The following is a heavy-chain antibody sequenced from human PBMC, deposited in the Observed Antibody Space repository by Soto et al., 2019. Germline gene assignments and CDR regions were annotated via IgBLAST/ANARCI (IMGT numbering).Heavy chain of an antibody. Sequence: QVQLVQSGAEVKKPGSSVKVSCKASGGTFSSYAISWVGQAPGQGLEWLGGIIPIFGTANYAQKFQGRVTITADESTSTAYMELSSLRSEDTAVYYCARSQQRFIAVAGLFDYWGQGTLVTVSS. D-gene: IGHD6-19*01. CDR2: IIPIFGTA. CDR3: ARSQQRFIAVAGLFDY. J-gene: IGHJ4*02. CDR1: GGTFSSYA. V-gene: IGHV1-69*01.